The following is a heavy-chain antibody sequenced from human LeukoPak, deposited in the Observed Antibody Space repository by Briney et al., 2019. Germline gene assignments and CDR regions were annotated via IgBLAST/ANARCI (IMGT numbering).Heavy chain of an antibody. CDR3: ARAPMEYYDFWSGDSTWYFDY. CDR1: GGSFNTYY. D-gene: IGHD3-3*01. Sequence: SETLSLTCAVSGGSFNTYYWRWIRQPPGKGLEWIGEINHSGNSNYNPPLKSRLTISVDTSRNQFSLKLTSVTVADTAVYYCARAPMEYYDFWSGDSTWYFDYWGQGTRVTVSS. CDR2: INHSGNS. J-gene: IGHJ4*02. V-gene: IGHV4-34*01.